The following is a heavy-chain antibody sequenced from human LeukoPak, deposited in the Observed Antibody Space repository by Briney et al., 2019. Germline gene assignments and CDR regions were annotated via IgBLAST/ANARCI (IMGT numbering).Heavy chain of an antibody. Sequence: GGSLRLSCAASGFTFSKYAMSWVRQAPGKGLEWVSSISSSSSYVYYADSVKGRFTISRDNAKNSLYLQMNSLRAEDTAVYYCARGGARDAFDIWGQGTMVTVSS. CDR3: ARGGARDAFDI. CDR2: ISSSSSYV. V-gene: IGHV3-21*01. D-gene: IGHD3-10*01. CDR1: GFTFSKYA. J-gene: IGHJ3*02.